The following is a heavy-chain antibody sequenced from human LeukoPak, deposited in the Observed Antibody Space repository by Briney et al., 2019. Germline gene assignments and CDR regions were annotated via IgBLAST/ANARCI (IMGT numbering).Heavy chain of an antibody. CDR3: AKDLTITTNSYYYYYGMDV. V-gene: IGHV3-30*18. J-gene: IGHJ6*02. CDR1: GFTFSSYG. D-gene: IGHD3-3*01. CDR2: ISYDGSNK. Sequence: GGSLRLSCAASGFTFSSYGMHWVSQAPGKGLEWVAVISYDGSNKYYADSVKGRFTISRDNSKNTLYLQMNSLRAEDTAVYYCAKDLTITTNSYYYYYGMDVWGQGTTVTVSS.